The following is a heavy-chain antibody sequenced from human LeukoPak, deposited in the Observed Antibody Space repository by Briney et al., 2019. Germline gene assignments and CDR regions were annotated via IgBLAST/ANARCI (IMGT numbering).Heavy chain of an antibody. V-gene: IGHV4-31*03. D-gene: IGHD6-13*01. J-gene: IGHJ3*02. Sequence: SETLSLTCTVSGGSISSGGYYWSWIRQHPGKGLEWIGYIYYSGSTYYNPSLKSRVTISVDTSKNQFSLKLSSVTAADTAVYYCASAQLANYDAFDIWGQGTMVTVSS. CDR1: GGSISSGGYY. CDR3: ASAQLANYDAFDI. CDR2: IYYSGST.